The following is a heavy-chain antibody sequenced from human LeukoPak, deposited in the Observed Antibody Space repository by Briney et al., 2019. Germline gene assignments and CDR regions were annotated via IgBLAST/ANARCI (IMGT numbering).Heavy chain of an antibody. D-gene: IGHD6-13*01. J-gene: IGHJ1*01. CDR1: GYTFTSYY. V-gene: IGHV1-46*01. Sequence: ASVKVSCKASGYTFTSYYMHWVRQAPGQGLEWMGIINPSGGSTSYAQKFQGRVTMTRDTSTSTVYMELSSLRSEDTAVYYCARAQGQQLVKADFQHWGQGTLVTVSS. CDR2: INPSGGST. CDR3: ARAQGQQLVKADFQH.